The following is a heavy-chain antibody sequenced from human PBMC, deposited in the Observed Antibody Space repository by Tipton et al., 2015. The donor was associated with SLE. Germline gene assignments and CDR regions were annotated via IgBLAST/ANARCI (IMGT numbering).Heavy chain of an antibody. Sequence: TLSLTCTVSGDSISGYYWSWIRQPPGKGLEWIGYLSDSGSTNYNPSLKSRVTISVDTSRNQFSLKLSSVTAADTAVYYCARGTGDADYWGQGTLVTVSS. CDR2: LSDSGST. V-gene: IGHV4-59*12. J-gene: IGHJ4*02. D-gene: IGHD7-27*01. CDR3: ARGTGDADY. CDR1: GDSISGYY.